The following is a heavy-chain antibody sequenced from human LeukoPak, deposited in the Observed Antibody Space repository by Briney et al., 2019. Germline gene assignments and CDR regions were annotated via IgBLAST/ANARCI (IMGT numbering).Heavy chain of an antibody. CDR2: IKPNSGGT. D-gene: IGHD5-12*01. CDR3: ARNSGYDENYYYYYYMDV. Sequence: ASVKVSCKASGYSFADYYMHWVRQAPGQGLEWMGWIKPNSGGTNYAQKFQGRVTMTRDTSISTAYMELSRLRSDDTAVYYCARNSGYDENYYYYYYMDVWGKGTTVTVSS. V-gene: IGHV1-2*02. CDR1: GYSFADYY. J-gene: IGHJ6*03.